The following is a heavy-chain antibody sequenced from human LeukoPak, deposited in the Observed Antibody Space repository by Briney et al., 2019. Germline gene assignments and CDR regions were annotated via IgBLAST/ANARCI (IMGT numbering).Heavy chain of an antibody. V-gene: IGHV3-21*06. CDR2: IGPTGSDR. D-gene: IGHD1-14*01. Sequence: GGSLRLSCTASGLTFSTSGFNWVRQAPGKGLEWVASIGPTGSDRYHADSIKGRFTTSRDNANNFLYLQMNSLRAEDTAVYYCATETNGRHYDYWGQGTLVTVSS. CDR3: ATETNGRHYDY. J-gene: IGHJ4*02. CDR1: GLTFSTSG.